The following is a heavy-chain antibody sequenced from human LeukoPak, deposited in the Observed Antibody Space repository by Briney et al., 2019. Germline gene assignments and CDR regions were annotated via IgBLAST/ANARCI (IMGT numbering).Heavy chain of an antibody. Sequence: GASVKVSCKASGYTFTGYYMHWVRQAPGQRLEWMGWIDAGNGNTKYSQKFQGRVTITRDTSASTAYMELSSLRSEDTAVYYCARPRIYSSSWRHEEVYFDYWGQGTLVTVSS. CDR3: ARPRIYSSSWRHEEVYFDY. CDR2: IDAGNGNT. CDR1: GYTFTGYY. J-gene: IGHJ4*02. D-gene: IGHD6-13*01. V-gene: IGHV1-3*01.